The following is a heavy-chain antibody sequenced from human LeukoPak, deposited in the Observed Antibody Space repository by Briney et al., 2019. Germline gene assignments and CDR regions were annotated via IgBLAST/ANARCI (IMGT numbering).Heavy chain of an antibody. CDR1: GISLSNYA. CDR3: AKRGVVIRVILVGFHKEAYYFDS. V-gene: IGHV3-23*01. CDR2: ISDSGGST. J-gene: IGHJ4*02. D-gene: IGHD3-22*01. Sequence: GGSLRLSCVVSGISLSNYAMTWVRQAPGKGLEWVAGISDSGGSTNYADSVKGRFTISRDNRKNTLYLQMNSLRAEDTAVYFCAKRGVVIRVILVGFHKEAYYFDSWGQGALVTVSS.